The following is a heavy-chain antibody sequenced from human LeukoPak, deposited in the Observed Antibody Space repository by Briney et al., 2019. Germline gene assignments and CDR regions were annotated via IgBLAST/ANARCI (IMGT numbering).Heavy chain of an antibody. J-gene: IGHJ3*02. Sequence: SVKVSCKASGFTFTSSAMQWVRQARGQRLEWIGWIVVGSGNTNYAQKFQERVTITRDMSTSTAYMELGSLRSEDTAVYYCAAEVVGADAFDIWGQGTMVTVSS. CDR3: AAEVVGADAFDI. CDR2: IVVGSGNT. CDR1: GFTFTSSA. V-gene: IGHV1-58*02. D-gene: IGHD1-26*01.